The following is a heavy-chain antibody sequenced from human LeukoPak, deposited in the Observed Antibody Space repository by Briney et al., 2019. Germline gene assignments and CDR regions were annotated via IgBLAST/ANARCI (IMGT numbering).Heavy chain of an antibody. D-gene: IGHD7-27*01. CDR3: ARFSPRAMGNYLDF. CDR1: GGSFSGYY. Sequence: SETLSLTCAVYGGSFSGYYWSWLRQPPGKGLEWIGEINHSGSTNYNPSLKSRVILSLDKSANQFSLNLSSVTAADTAVYYCARFSPRAMGNYLDFWGQGTLVTVSS. V-gene: IGHV4-34*01. CDR2: INHSGST. J-gene: IGHJ4*02.